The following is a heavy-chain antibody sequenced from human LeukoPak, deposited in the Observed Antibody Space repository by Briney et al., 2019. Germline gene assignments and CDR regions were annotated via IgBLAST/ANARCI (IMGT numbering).Heavy chain of an antibody. Sequence: ASVKVSCKASGYTFTSYDINWVRQATGQGLEWMGWMNPNSGNTGYAQKFQGRVTITRNTSISTAYMELSSLRSEDTAVYYCARGGYCSGGSCYGFLDYWGQGTLVTVSS. CDR2: MNPNSGNT. V-gene: IGHV1-8*01. D-gene: IGHD2-15*01. J-gene: IGHJ4*02. CDR3: ARGGYCSGGSCYGFLDY. CDR1: GYTFTSYD.